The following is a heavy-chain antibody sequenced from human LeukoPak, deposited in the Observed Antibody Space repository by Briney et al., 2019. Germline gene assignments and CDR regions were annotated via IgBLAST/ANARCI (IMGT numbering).Heavy chain of an antibody. V-gene: IGHV3-23*01. Sequence: GGSLRLSCTASGFIFDTHTLTWVRQAPVKGLEWVAGISGSGDSTNYGDSVKGRFTISRDNFKRTVHLEMSNLRADDTAMYYCVRRAAVRGMDFWGLGTTVIVSS. J-gene: IGHJ6*02. CDR3: VRRAAVRGMDF. CDR2: ISGSGDST. CDR1: GFIFDTHT. D-gene: IGHD1-14*01.